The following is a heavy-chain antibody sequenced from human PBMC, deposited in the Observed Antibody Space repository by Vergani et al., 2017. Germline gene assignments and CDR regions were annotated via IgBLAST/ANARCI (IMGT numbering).Heavy chain of an antibody. CDR1: GFSLSSDGVG. Sequence: QITLKESGRTLVKPTQTLTLTCSFSGFSLSSDGVGVAWIRQPPGKAPEWLAIVYWNSHKRYNPSLKSRLTITKDTSKNQVFLTLTNMDPVDAATYYCAHSRSWFYVFDLWGQGTLVPVSS. D-gene: IGHD6-13*01. V-gene: IGHV2-5*01. CDR2: VYWNSHK. CDR3: AHSRSWFYVFDL. J-gene: IGHJ4*02.